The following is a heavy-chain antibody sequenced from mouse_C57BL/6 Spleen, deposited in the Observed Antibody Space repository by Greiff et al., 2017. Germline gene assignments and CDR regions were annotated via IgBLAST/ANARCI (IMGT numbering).Heavy chain of an antibody. V-gene: IGHV1-80*01. Sequence: QVQLKQSGAELVKPGASVKISCKASGYAFSSYWMNWVKQRPGKGLEWIGQIYPGDGDTNYNGKFKGKATLTADKSSSTAYMQLSSLTSEDSAVYFCARWGATGQGYAMDYWGQGTSVTVSS. D-gene: IGHD3-1*01. CDR2: IYPGDGDT. CDR1: GYAFSSYW. J-gene: IGHJ4*01. CDR3: ARWGATGQGYAMDY.